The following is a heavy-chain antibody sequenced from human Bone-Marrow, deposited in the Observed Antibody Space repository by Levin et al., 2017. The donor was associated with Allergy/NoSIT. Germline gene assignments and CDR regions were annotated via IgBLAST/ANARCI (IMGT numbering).Heavy chain of an antibody. Sequence: GSLRLSCAVSGDPMSRYHWNWIRQPAGKGLEWIGRIYSSGSTSYNPSLQSRVTMSVDTSKNLFSLMLSSVTAVDTAVYYCARESRFCSGGTCYGFDYWGQGTLVTVSS. V-gene: IGHV4-4*07. CDR1: GDPMSRYH. J-gene: IGHJ4*02. CDR3: ARESRFCSGGTCYGFDY. CDR2: IYSSGST. D-gene: IGHD2-15*01.